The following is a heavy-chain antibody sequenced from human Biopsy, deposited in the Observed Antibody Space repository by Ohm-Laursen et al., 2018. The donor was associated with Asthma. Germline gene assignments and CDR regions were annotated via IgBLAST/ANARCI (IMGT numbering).Heavy chain of an antibody. D-gene: IGHD6-6*01. CDR1: GDAMSTSGSY. Sequence: GTLSLTWIVSGDAMSTSGSYWGWIRQSPGKGLEWIGSIYYSGRTYYNPSLESRVTISADTSKNHFSLKVTSVTAADTAVYCCARAVSSSSYWYFDLWGRGDLVTVSS. J-gene: IGHJ2*01. CDR3: ARAVSSSSYWYFDL. CDR2: IYYSGRT. V-gene: IGHV4-39*02.